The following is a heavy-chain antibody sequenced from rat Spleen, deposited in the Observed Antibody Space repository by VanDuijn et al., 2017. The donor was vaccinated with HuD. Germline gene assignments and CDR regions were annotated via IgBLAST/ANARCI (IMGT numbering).Heavy chain of an antibody. CDR2: ISYEDFTP. CDR1: GFTFSIYG. CDR3: ARQDHGYNYDY. V-gene: IGHV5-22*01. J-gene: IGHJ2*01. D-gene: IGHD1-9*01. Sequence: EVQVVDHGGGLEQPGRSLKLSCAPSGFTFSIYGLAWVRQAPTKGLEWVTSISYEDFTPFYGDSVKGRFTISRDNAKNTLYLQMDSLRSEDTATYHCARQDHGYNYDYWGQGVMVSVSS.